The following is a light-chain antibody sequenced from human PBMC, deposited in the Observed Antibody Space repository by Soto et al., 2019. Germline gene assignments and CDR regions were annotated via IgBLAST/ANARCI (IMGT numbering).Light chain of an antibody. CDR2: EVS. CDR3: SSYTSSSTPYV. J-gene: IGLJ1*01. V-gene: IGLV2-14*01. Sequence: QSVLTQPASVSGSPGQSITISCTGTSSDVGDYNYVSWYQQHPGKAPKLMIYEVSNRPSGVSNRFSGSKSGNTAPLTISGLQAEDEADYYCSSYTSSSTPYVFGTGNKVTVL. CDR1: SSDVGDYNY.